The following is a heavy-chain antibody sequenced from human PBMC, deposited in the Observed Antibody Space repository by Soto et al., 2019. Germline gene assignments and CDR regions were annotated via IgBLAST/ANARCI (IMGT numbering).Heavy chain of an antibody. CDR1: GFTFSRYA. Sequence: GGSLRLSCAASGFTFSRYAMTWVRQAPGKGLEWVSSLSGAGGDTYYADSVKGRFTISRDNSKNTLSLQMNSLRSDDTALYYCAKRFGNGYWYAFDIWGQGTLVTVSS. J-gene: IGHJ3*02. CDR3: AKRFGNGYWYAFDI. CDR2: LSGAGGDT. V-gene: IGHV3-23*01. D-gene: IGHD3-22*01.